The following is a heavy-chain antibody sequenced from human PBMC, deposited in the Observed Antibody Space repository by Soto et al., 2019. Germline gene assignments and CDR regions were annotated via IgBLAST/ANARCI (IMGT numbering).Heavy chain of an antibody. J-gene: IGHJ5*02. D-gene: IGHD3-10*01. V-gene: IGHV4-59*13. CDR2: TYYTGST. CDR3: ATDSAGRGPFDP. CDR1: GGSFGTNY. Sequence: XASLSLTCTICGGSFGTNYGSWIRQAPGKGLEWIGYTYYTGSTKYNPSLKSRATISVDTSNNQFSLTLNSAAAADTAVYYCATDSAGRGPFDPWGQGILVTVSS.